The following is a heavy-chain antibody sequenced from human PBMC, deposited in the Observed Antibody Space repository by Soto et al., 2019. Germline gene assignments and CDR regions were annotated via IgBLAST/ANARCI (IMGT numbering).Heavy chain of an antibody. CDR1: GYTFTCYG. CDR3: ARDRILRYFDWQNPDAFDI. Sequence: ASVKVSCKASGYTFTCYGISWVLQAPGQGLEWMGWISAYNGNTNYAQKLQGRVTMTTDTSTSTAYMELRSLRSDDTAVYYCARDRILRYFDWQNPDAFDIWGQGTMITVSS. CDR2: ISAYNGNT. D-gene: IGHD3-9*01. J-gene: IGHJ3*02. V-gene: IGHV1-18*01.